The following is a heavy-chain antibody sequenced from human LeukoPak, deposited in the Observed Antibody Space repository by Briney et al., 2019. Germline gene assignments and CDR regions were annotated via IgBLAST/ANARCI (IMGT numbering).Heavy chain of an antibody. Sequence: GGSLRLSCAASGFTFSSYAMSWVRQAPGKGLEWVSAISGSGSSTYYADSVKGRFTISRDNSKNTLYLQMNSLRAEDTAVYYCAKDKPDSGSPYYFDYWGQGTLVTVSS. V-gene: IGHV3-23*01. D-gene: IGHD2-15*01. CDR2: ISGSGSST. CDR1: GFTFSSYA. CDR3: AKDKPDSGSPYYFDY. J-gene: IGHJ4*02.